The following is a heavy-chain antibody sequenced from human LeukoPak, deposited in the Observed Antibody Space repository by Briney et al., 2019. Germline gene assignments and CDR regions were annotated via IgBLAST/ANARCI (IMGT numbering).Heavy chain of an antibody. CDR1: GYTFTSYG. J-gene: IGHJ4*02. CDR3: ARDTLMDILTPPDY. CDR2: ISAYNGNT. D-gene: IGHD3-9*01. V-gene: IGHV1-18*01. Sequence: ASVKVSCKASGYTFTSYGISLVRQAPGQGLEWMGCISAYNGNTNYAQKLQGRVTMTTDTSTSTAYMELRSLRSDDTAVYYCARDTLMDILTPPDYWGQGTLVTVPS.